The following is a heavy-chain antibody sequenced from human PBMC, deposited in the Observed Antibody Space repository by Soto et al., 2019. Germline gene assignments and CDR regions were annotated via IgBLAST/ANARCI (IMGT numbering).Heavy chain of an antibody. J-gene: IGHJ6*03. D-gene: IGHD3-10*01. CDR2: FDPEHGET. CDR1: GYTLTELS. CDR3: ARAWFGELGGEGYYMDV. V-gene: IGHV1-24*01. Sequence: ASVKVSCKVSGYTLTELSMHWVRQAPGKGLEWMGGFDPEHGETNYAQKFQGRVTMTADKSTSTAYMELSSLRSEDTAVYYCARAWFGELGGEGYYMDVWGKGTTVTVSS.